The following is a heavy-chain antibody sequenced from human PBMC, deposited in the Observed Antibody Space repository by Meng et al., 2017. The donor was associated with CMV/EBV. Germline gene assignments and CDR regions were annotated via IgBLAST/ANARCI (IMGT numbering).Heavy chain of an antibody. Sequence: GESLKISCKGSGYSFTSYWIGWVRQMPGKGLECMGIIYPGDSDTRYSPSFQGQVTISADKSISTAYLQWSSLKASDTAMYYCARLGGAYYDILTGYYKGMDVWGQGTTVTVSS. CDR2: IYPGDSDT. J-gene: IGHJ6*02. V-gene: IGHV5-51*01. D-gene: IGHD3-9*01. CDR1: GYSFTSYW. CDR3: ARLGGAYYDILTGYYKGMDV.